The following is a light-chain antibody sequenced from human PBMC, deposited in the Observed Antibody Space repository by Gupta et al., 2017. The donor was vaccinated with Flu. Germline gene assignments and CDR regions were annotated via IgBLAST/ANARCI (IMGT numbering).Light chain of an antibody. Sequence: GDRVTITCRASQGISSYLAWYQQKPGKAPKLLIDAASTLQSGVPSRFSGSGSGTDFTLTISGLQSEDFATYYCQQYYSYPRTFGQGTKVEIK. CDR3: QQYYSYPRT. V-gene: IGKV1-8*01. CDR2: AAS. CDR1: QGISSY. J-gene: IGKJ1*01.